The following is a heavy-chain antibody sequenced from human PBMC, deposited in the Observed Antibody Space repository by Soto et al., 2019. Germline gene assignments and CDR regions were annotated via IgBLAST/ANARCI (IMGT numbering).Heavy chain of an antibody. CDR1: GFTFSSYW. CDR3: ARGHSSGWYDDAFDI. Sequence: GGSLRLSCAASGFTFSSYWMSWVRQAPGKGLEWVANIKQDGSEKYYVDSVKGRFTISRDNAKNSLYLQMNSLRAEDTAVYYCARGHSSGWYDDAFDIWGQGTMVTVSS. D-gene: IGHD6-19*01. CDR2: IKQDGSEK. V-gene: IGHV3-7*01. J-gene: IGHJ3*02.